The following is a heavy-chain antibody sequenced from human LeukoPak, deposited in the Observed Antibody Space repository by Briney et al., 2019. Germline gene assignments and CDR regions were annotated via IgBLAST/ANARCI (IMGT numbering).Heavy chain of an antibody. CDR2: ISAYNGNT. Sequence: ASVKVSCKASGYTFTGYYMHWVRQAPGQGLEWMGWISAYNGNTNYAQKLQGRVTMTTDTSTSTAYMELRSLRSDDTAVYYCARVLPGNYDFWSGHYYYYGMDVWGQGTTVTVSS. J-gene: IGHJ6*02. V-gene: IGHV1-18*04. D-gene: IGHD3-3*01. CDR3: ARVLPGNYDFWSGHYYYYGMDV. CDR1: GYTFTGYY.